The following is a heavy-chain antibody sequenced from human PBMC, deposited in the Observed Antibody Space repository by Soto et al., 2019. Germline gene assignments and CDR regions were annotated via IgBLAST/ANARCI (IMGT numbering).Heavy chain of an antibody. J-gene: IGHJ4*02. V-gene: IGHV3-74*01. D-gene: IGHD1-26*01. CDR3: AKSISGAFDY. CDR2: INNDGTDT. Sequence: PGGSLRLSCAASGFTFSSYWMHWVRQAPGKGLGWVSRINNDGTDTIYADFVKGRFTISTDNAKNTVFLEINSLRGDDTAVYYCAKSISGAFDYWGQGTLVTVSS. CDR1: GFTFSSYW.